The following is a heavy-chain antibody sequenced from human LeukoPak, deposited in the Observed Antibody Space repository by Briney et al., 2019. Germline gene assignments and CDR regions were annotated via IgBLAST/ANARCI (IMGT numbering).Heavy chain of an antibody. D-gene: IGHD6-6*01. CDR3: ARDEYSSSSLPDY. Sequence: GRSLRLSCAASGFTFSSYGMHWVRQAPGKGLEWVAVISYDGSNKYYADSVKGRFTISRDNSKNTLYLQMNSLRAEDTAVYYCARDEYSSSSLPDYWGQGTLVTVPS. J-gene: IGHJ4*02. CDR2: ISYDGSNK. V-gene: IGHV3-30*03. CDR1: GFTFSSYG.